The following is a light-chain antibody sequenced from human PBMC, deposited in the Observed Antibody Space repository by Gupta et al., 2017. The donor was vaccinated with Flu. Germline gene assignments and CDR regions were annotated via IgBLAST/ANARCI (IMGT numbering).Light chain of an antibody. Sequence: PGQKAEISCSGDVLSDAYVYWYQQNPGQAPGVVLYSDVVRSSGIPDRLSGSTSDNTATLTISEVQAEDEADYYCRAEDSSDSFVFGVGTKMTVL. CDR3: RAEDSSDSFV. J-gene: IGLJ3*02. V-gene: IGLV3-25*03. CDR2: SDV. CDR1: VLSDAY.